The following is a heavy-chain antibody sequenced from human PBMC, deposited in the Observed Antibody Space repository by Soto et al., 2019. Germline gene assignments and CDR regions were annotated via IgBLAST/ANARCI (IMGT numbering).Heavy chain of an antibody. J-gene: IGHJ6*02. D-gene: IGHD2-15*01. Sequence: PVNLSFNASGGTFSSYAISWWRQAPGQGIEGMGGVLPIFGTANDAQKFQGRLTITAAESAGTANMELSSLRSADTAVYSCANGHSYCIGGSCRVGGMDVWGQGTMVTVSS. CDR3: ANGHSYCIGGSCRVGGMDV. CDR1: GGTFSSYA. CDR2: VLPIFGTA. V-gene: IGHV1-69*13.